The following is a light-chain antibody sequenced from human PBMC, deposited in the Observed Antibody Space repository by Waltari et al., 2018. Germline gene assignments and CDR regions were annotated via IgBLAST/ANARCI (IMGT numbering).Light chain of an antibody. V-gene: IGLV2-14*03. CDR3: SSYTSSTKYV. J-gene: IGLJ1*01. Sequence: QSALTPPASVPGSPRQSITTPCDGTSHVSRYQQHPGKAPKLSIYDVTNRPSGVSNRFSGSKSGNTASLTISGLQAEDEADYYCSSYTSSTKYVFETGTKVTVL. CDR2: DVT. CDR1: SH.